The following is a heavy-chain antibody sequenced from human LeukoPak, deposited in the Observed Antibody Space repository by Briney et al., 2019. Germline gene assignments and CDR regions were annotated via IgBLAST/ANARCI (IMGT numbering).Heavy chain of an antibody. Sequence: GGSLRLSCAASGFTFSSYAMSWVRQAPGKGLEWVSAISGSGGSTYYADSVKGRFTISRANSKNTLYLQMNSLRAEDTAVYYCAKDSPPGYSSGWYWFDPWGQGTLVTVSS. J-gene: IGHJ5*02. V-gene: IGHV3-23*01. CDR3: AKDSPPGYSSGWYWFDP. D-gene: IGHD6-19*01. CDR2: ISGSGGST. CDR1: GFTFSSYA.